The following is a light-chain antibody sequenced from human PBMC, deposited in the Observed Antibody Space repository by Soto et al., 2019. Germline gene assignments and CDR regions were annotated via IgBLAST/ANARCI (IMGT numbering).Light chain of an antibody. J-gene: IGKJ1*01. CDR1: QTISSW. CDR3: RHYNSQSEA. Sequence: DIQMTQSPSTLSGAVGDRVTITCRASQTISSWLACYQQKPGKAPKLLIYKASTFKSGVPSSFSGSGSGTELTVTISSLQRDDFATYYCRHYNSQSEAFGQGTKVE. CDR2: KAS. V-gene: IGKV1-5*03.